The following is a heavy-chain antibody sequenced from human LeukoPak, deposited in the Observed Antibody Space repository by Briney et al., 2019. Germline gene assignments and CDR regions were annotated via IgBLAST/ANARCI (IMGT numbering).Heavy chain of an antibody. J-gene: IGHJ4*02. D-gene: IGHD2-15*01. Sequence: GGSLRLSCAASGFTFSSYAMSGVRQAPGKGLEWVSAISGSGGSTYYADSVKGRFTISRDNSKNTLYLQMNSLRAEDTAVYYCAKDRAGLGYCSGGSCFRPKKDYWGQGTLVTVSS. CDR3: AKDRAGLGYCSGGSCFRPKKDY. CDR2: ISGSGGST. CDR1: GFTFSSYA. V-gene: IGHV3-23*01.